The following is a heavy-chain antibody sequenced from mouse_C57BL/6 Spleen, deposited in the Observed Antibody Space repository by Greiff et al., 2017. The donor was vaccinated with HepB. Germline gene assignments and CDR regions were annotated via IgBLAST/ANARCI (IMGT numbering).Heavy chain of an antibody. CDR2: ISSGGDYI. CDR3: TRDGRGYYHAPYAMDY. V-gene: IGHV5-9-1*02. J-gene: IGHJ4*01. Sequence: DVMLVESGEGLVKPGGSLKLSCAASGFTFSSYAMSWVRQTPEKRLEWVAYISSGGDYIYYADTVKGRFTISRDNARNTLYLQMSSLKSEDTAMYYCTRDGRGYYHAPYAMDYWGQGTSVTVSS. D-gene: IGHD2-3*01. CDR1: GFTFSSYA.